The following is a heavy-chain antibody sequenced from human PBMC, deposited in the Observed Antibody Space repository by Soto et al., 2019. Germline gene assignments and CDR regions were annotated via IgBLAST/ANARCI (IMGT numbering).Heavy chain of an antibody. D-gene: IGHD3-22*01. Sequence: SQTLSLTFAISGDSVSSNIAAWSWIRQSPSRGFEWLGRTYYRSKWYNDYAVSVKSRITINPDTSKNQFSLQLNSVTPEDTAVYYCARGNYYDSSGYYHYFDYWGQGTLVTVS. V-gene: IGHV6-1*01. CDR2: TYYRSKWYN. CDR1: GDSVSSNIAA. J-gene: IGHJ4*02. CDR3: ARGNYYDSSGYYHYFDY.